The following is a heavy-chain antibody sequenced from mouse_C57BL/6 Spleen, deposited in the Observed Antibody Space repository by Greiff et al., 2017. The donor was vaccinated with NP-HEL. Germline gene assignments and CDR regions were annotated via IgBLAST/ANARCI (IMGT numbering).Heavy chain of an antibody. Sequence: ESGPGLVKPSQSLSLTCSVTGYSITSGYYWNWIRQFPGNKLEWMGYISYDGSNNYNPSLKNRISITRDTSKNQFFLKLNSVTTEDTATYYCASFDGYYNYDYWGQGTTLTVSS. CDR1: GYSITSGYY. CDR2: ISYDGSN. J-gene: IGHJ2*01. D-gene: IGHD2-3*01. CDR3: ASFDGYYNYDY. V-gene: IGHV3-6*01.